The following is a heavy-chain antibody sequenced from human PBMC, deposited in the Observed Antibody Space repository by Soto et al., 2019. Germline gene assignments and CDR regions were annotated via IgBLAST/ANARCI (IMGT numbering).Heavy chain of an antibody. CDR3: AHRVLRTVFGLVTTTAIYFDL. J-gene: IGHJ4*02. Sequence: QITLNESGPTVVRPTETLTLTCRFSGFSLTTSGVGVGWIRQSPGKAPEWLALIYWDDDKRYSASLKSRLTITKDTSKNQVGLTVSDLDPTDTATYYCAHRVLRTVFGLVTTTAIYFDLWGQGTPVAVSS. V-gene: IGHV2-5*02. D-gene: IGHD3-3*01. CDR1: GFSLTTSGVG. CDR2: IYWDDDK.